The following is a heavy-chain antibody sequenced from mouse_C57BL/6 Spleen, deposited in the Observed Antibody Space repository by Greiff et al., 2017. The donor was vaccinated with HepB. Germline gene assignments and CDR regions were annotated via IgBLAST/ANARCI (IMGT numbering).Heavy chain of an antibody. CDR3: ASTLDYYGSSYLDD. J-gene: IGHJ2*01. CDR1: GYAFSSSW. D-gene: IGHD1-1*01. Sequence: VQLQQSGPELVKPGASVKISCKASGYAFSSSWMNWVKQRPGKGLEWIGRIYPGDGDTNYNGKFKGKATLTADKSSSTAYMQLSSLTAEDSAVYFCASTLDYYGSSYLDDWGQGTTLTVSS. CDR2: IYPGDGDT. V-gene: IGHV1-82*01.